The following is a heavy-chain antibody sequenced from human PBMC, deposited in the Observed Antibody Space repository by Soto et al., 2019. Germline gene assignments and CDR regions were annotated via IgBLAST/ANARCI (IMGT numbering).Heavy chain of an antibody. V-gene: IGHV5-10-1*01. CDR3: ASSGYCSSTSCSRFDP. CDR1: GYSFTSYW. CDR2: IDPSDSYT. Sequence: GESLKISCKGSGYSFTSYWISWVRQMPGKGLEWMGRIDPSDSYTNYSPSFQGHVTISADKSISTAYLQWGSLKASDTAMYYCASSGYCSSTSCSRFDPWGQGTLVTVSS. D-gene: IGHD2-2*01. J-gene: IGHJ5*02.